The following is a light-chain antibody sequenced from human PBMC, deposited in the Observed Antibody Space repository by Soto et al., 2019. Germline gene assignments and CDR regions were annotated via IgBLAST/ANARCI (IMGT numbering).Light chain of an antibody. V-gene: IGLV1-51*01. CDR2: DTN. Sequence: QSVLTQPPSVSAAPGQKVTISCSGSGFNFGKNSISWYQQVPGTAPKLLIYDTNNRPSGTPDRFSGSKSGTSVTLDITGLHTADEADYYCGTWDSSLSSWVFGGGTQLTVL. CDR3: GTWDSSLSSWV. J-gene: IGLJ3*02. CDR1: GFNFGKNS.